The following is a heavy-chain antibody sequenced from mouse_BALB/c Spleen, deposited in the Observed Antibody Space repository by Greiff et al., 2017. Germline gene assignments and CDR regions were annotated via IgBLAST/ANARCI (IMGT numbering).Heavy chain of an antibody. V-gene: IGHV6-6*02. J-gene: IGHJ4*01. CDR2: IRLKSNNYAT. CDR1: GFTFSNYW. D-gene: IGHD2-3*01. CDR3: TRDDGYLYYAMDY. Sequence: EVKLMESGGGLVQPGGSMKLSCVASGFTFSNYWMNWVRQSPEKGLEWVAEIRLKSNNYATHYAESVKGRFTISRDDSKSSVYLQMNNLRAEDTGIYYCTRDDGYLYYAMDYWGQGTSVTVSS.